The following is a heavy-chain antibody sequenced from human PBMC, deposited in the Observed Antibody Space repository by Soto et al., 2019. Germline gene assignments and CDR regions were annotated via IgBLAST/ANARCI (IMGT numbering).Heavy chain of an antibody. D-gene: IGHD2-15*01. J-gene: IGHJ3*02. Sequence: GGSLRLSCAASGFTFSSYAMSWVRQAPGKGLEWVSAISGSGGSTYYADSVKGRFTISRDNSKNTLYLQMNSLRAEDTAAYYCAKPLGYCSGGSCYLVITYAFDIWGQGTMVTVSS. V-gene: IGHV3-23*01. CDR2: ISGSGGST. CDR1: GFTFSSYA. CDR3: AKPLGYCSGGSCYLVITYAFDI.